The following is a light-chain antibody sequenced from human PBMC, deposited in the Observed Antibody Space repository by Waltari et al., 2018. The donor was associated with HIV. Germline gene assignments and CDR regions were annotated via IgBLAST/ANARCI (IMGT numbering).Light chain of an antibody. Sequence: QSALTQPRSVSGSPGQSVTISCTGTSSDVGSYNYVSWYQQHPGKAPKLMIYDVTKRPSGVPDRFSGSKAGNTASLTISGLQAEDEADYYCCSYAGSYTLVFGEGTKLTVL. CDR2: DVT. V-gene: IGLV2-11*01. CDR1: SSDVGSYNY. CDR3: CSYAGSYTLV. J-gene: IGLJ2*01.